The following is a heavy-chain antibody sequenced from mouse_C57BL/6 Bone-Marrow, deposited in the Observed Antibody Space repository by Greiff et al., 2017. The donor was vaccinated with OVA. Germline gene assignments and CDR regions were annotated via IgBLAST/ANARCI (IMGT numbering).Heavy chain of an antibody. J-gene: IGHJ4*01. V-gene: IGHV5-9-1*02. CDR2: ISSGGDYI. D-gene: IGHD2-1*01. CDR3: TRLLDAMDY. CDR1: GFTFSSYA. Sequence: EVKVEESGEGLVKPGGSLKLSCAASGFTFSSYAMSWVRQTPEKRLEWVAYISSGGDYIYYADTGKGRFTISRDNARNTLYLQMSSLKSEDTAMYYCTRLLDAMDYWGQGTSVTVSS.